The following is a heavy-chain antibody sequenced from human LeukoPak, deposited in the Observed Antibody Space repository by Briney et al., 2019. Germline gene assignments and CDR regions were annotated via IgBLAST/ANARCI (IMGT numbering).Heavy chain of an antibody. J-gene: IGHJ3*02. CDR1: GFTFDDYG. D-gene: IGHD1-1*01. V-gene: IGHV3-20*04. Sequence: GGSLRLSWAAAGFTFDDYGMSWVRQAPGKGLEWVSGINWNGGSTGYADSVKGRFTISRDNAKNSLYLQMNSLRAEDTALYYCARPTGTLDAFDIWGQGTMVTVSS. CDR3: ARPTGTLDAFDI. CDR2: INWNGGST.